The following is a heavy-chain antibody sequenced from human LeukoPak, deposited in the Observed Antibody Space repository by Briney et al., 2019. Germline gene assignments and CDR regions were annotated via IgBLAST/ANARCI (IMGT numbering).Heavy chain of an antibody. CDR1: GDSFTNYW. Sequence: GESLKISCKGSGDSFTNYWIGWVRQMPGKGLEWMGIIYPGDSDTTYSPSFQGQVTISADKSVSTAYLQWSSLKASDTAMYYCAREAVLDPVTGLRVHFDYWGQGALVTVSS. J-gene: IGHJ4*02. D-gene: IGHD5/OR15-5a*01. V-gene: IGHV5-51*01. CDR3: AREAVLDPVTGLRVHFDY. CDR2: IYPGDSDT.